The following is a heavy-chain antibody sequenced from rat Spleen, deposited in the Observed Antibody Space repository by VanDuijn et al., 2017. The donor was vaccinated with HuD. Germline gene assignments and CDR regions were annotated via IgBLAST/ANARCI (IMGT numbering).Heavy chain of an antibody. Sequence: EVQLVESGGGLVQPGRSLKLSCAASGFTFSDYAMAWVRQAPKKGLEWVATIIYDGSSTYYRDSVKGRFTISRHNAKSTLYLQMDSLRSEDTATYYCARQNWPYYFDYWGQGVMVTVSS. CDR2: IIYDGSST. CDR1: GFTFSDYA. CDR3: ARQNWPYYFDY. V-gene: IGHV5-17*01. D-gene: IGHD3-6*01. J-gene: IGHJ2*01.